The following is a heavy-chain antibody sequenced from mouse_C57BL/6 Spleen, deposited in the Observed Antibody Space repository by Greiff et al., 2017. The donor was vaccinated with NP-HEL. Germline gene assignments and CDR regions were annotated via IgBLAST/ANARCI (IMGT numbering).Heavy chain of an antibody. D-gene: IGHD2-5*01. CDR3: ARIGSNYVAMDY. V-gene: IGHV5-16*01. CDR2: INYDGSST. Sequence: EVQLQQSEGGLVQPGSSMKLSCTASGFTFSDYYMAWVRQVPEKGLEWVANINYDGSSTYYLDSLKSRFIISRDNAKNILYLQMSSLKSEDTATYYCARIGSNYVAMDYWGQGTSVTVSS. J-gene: IGHJ4*01. CDR1: GFTFSDYY.